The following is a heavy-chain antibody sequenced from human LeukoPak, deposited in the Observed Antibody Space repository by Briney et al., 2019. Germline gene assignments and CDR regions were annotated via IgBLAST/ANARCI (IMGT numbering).Heavy chain of an antibody. V-gene: IGHV3-30*18. CDR2: ISYDGNNK. J-gene: IGHJ6*02. CDR3: AKGFCSTTSCPPMDV. Sequence: PWGSLRLSCAASGFTFSSSVMHWVRQAPGKGLEWVAVISYDGNNKYYADSVKGRFTISRDNSKNTLYVQMNSLRGEDTAVYYCAKGFCSTTSCPPMDVWGQGTTVTVS. D-gene: IGHD2-2*01. CDR1: GFTFSSSV.